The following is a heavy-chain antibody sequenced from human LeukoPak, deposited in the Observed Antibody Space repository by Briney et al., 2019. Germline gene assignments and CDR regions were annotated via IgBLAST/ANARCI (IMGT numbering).Heavy chain of an antibody. CDR1: GFTFPNSA. V-gene: IGHV1-58*01. CDR2: IVVGSDNT. Sequence: SVPVSCKASGFTFPNSAVQWVRPARGQRLEWIGWIVVGSDNTDHAQKFQERVTITSDMCTTTAYMELGNLRSEDTGVYYCAADIDYYDGSGYYKNFDYCGQGPVVTVSA. J-gene: IGHJ4*02. D-gene: IGHD3-22*01. CDR3: AADIDYYDGSGYYKNFDY.